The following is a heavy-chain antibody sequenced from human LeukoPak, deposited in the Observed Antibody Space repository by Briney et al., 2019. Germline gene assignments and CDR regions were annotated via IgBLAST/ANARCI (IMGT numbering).Heavy chain of an antibody. CDR1: GFTFNTYS. CDR3: ARGRPYYFDY. J-gene: IGHJ4*02. V-gene: IGHV3-48*04. Sequence: GGSLRLSCAASGFTFNTYSMNWVRQAPGKGLEWLSYIISGSTTIYYADSVKGLFTISRDNAKNSLYLQINSLRAEDTAVYYCARGRPYYFDYWGQGTLVTVSS. CDR2: IISGSTTI.